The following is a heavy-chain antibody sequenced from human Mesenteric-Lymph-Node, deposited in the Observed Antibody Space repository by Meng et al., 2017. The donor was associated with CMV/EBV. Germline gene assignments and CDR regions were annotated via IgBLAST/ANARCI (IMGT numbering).Heavy chain of an antibody. V-gene: IGHV3-74*01. CDR1: GFTFSKYY. CDR3: ARDTTDFWSGTVDY. CDR2: IKPDGTYT. D-gene: IGHD3-3*01. J-gene: IGHJ4*02. Sequence: GGSLRLSCAASGFTFSKYYMHWVRQAPGKGLVWVSYIKPDGTYTTYADSVRGRFTISRDNAKNTLYLQMNSLRAEDTAVYYCARDTTDFWSGTVDYWGQGTLVTVSS.